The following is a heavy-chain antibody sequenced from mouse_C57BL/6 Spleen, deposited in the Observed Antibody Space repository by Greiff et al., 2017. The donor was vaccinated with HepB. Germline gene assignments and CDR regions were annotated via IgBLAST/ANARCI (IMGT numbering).Heavy chain of an antibody. CDR2: IYTGDGDT. J-gene: IGHJ3*01. CDR3: AREGQLGAWFAY. CDR1: GYAFSSSW. Sequence: QVQLQQSGPELVKPGASVKISCKASGYAFSSSWMNWVKQRPGKGLEWIGRIYTGDGDTNDNGKFKGKATLTADKSSSTAYMQLSSLTSEDSAVYFCAREGQLGAWFAYWGQGTLVTVSA. V-gene: IGHV1-82*01. D-gene: IGHD3-3*01.